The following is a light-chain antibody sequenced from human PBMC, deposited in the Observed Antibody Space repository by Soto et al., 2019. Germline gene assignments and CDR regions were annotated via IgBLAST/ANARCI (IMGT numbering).Light chain of an antibody. CDR1: SSDVGGYEY. V-gene: IGLV2-14*01. Sequence: QSVLTQPASVSGSPGQSITISCTGTSSDVGGYEYVSWYQHHPGKAPKLMIYEVSNRPSGVSHRFSGSKSGNTASLTISGLQAEDEADYYCSSYTAANTYVFGTGTKLTV. CDR2: EVS. CDR3: SSYTAANTYV. J-gene: IGLJ1*01.